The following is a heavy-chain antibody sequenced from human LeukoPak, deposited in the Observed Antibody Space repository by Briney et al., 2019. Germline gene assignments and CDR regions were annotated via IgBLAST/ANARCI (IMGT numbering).Heavy chain of an antibody. CDR3: ARGFFIKPFDY. J-gene: IGHJ4*02. D-gene: IGHD1-14*01. Sequence: ASVKVSCKASGYTFTSYYMHWVRQAPGQGLEWMGVINPSGGSTSYAQKFQGRVTITRSTSISTAYMELSSLRSEDTAVYYCARGFFIKPFDYWGQGTLVTVSS. CDR1: GYTFTSYY. CDR2: INPSGGST. V-gene: IGHV1-46*01.